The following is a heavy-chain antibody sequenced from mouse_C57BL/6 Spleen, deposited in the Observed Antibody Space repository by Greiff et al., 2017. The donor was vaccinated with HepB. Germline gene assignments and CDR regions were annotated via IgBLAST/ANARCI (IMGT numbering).Heavy chain of an antibody. J-gene: IGHJ4*01. CDR2: IYPGSGST. Sequence: VQLQQPGAELVKPGASVKMSCKASGYTFTSYWITWVKQRPGQGLEWIGDIYPGSGSTNYNEKFKSKATLTVDTSSSTAYMQLSSLTSEDSAVYYCARGITTVVARAMDYWGQGTSVTVSS. CDR3: ARGITTVVARAMDY. D-gene: IGHD1-1*01. V-gene: IGHV1-55*01. CDR1: GYTFTSYW.